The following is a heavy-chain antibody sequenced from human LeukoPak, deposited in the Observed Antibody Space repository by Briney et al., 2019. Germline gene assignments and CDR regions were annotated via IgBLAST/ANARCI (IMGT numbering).Heavy chain of an antibody. CDR2: LSGSGGST. J-gene: IGHJ4*02. V-gene: IGHV3-23*01. D-gene: IGHD3-22*01. Sequence: GGSLRLSCEASGFTFSNCAMNWVRQAPGKGLEWISSLSGSGGSTYYADSVEGRFTISRDNSKNTLFLDMNSLRAEDTAIYYCARTYFYDSGGYYYWGQGTLVSVSS. CDR3: ARTYFYDSGGYYY. CDR1: GFTFSNCA.